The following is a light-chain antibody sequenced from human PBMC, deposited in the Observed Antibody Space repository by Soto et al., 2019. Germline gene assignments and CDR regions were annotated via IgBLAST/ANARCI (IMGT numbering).Light chain of an antibody. J-gene: IGKJ2*01. CDR3: QQSYSTPYT. V-gene: IGKV1-39*01. Sequence: DIQMTQSPSSLSASVGDRVTITCRASQSISSYLNWYQQKPGKAPTLLIYAESSLQSGVPSRFSGSGSGTDFTLTISSLQPDDFATYYCQQSYSTPYTFCQGTKLEIK. CDR1: QSISSY. CDR2: AES.